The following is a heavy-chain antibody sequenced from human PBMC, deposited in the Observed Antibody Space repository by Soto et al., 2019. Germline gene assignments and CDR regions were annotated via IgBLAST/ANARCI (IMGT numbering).Heavy chain of an antibody. D-gene: IGHD3-22*01. V-gene: IGHV1-18*01. CDR2: ISAYNGNT. J-gene: IGHJ3*02. CDR1: GYTFTSSG. CDR3: ARGRSVLYYYDSSGYTGGAFDI. Sequence: ASVKISCKASGYTFTSSGISWLRQAPKQGLEWMGWISAYNGNTNYAQKLQGRVTMTTDTSTSTAYMELRSLRSDDTAVYYCARGRSVLYYYDSSGYTGGAFDIWGQGTMVTVSS.